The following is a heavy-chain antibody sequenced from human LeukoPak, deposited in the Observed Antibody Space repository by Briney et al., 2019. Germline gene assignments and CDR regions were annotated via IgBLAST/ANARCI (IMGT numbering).Heavy chain of an antibody. J-gene: IGHJ5*02. CDR1: GGSFSGYY. CDR2: INHSGST. CDR3: ARSGGRGPYNWFDP. D-gene: IGHD3-10*01. V-gene: IGHV4-34*01. Sequence: SETLSLTCAVYGGSFSGYYWSWIRQPPGKGLEWIGEINHSGSTNYNPSLKSRVTVSVDTSKNQFSLKLSSVTAADTAVYYCARSGGRGPYNWFDPWGQGTLVTVSS.